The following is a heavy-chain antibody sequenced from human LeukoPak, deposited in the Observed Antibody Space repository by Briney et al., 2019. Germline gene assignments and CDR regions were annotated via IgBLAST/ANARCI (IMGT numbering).Heavy chain of an antibody. CDR3: GMFGGNSLMISYYGMDV. CDR2: ISSSGSTI. Sequence: GGSLRLSCAASGFTFSSYEMNWVRQAPGKGLEWVSYISSSGSTIYYADSVKGRFTISRDNAKNSLYLQMNSLRAEDTAVYYCGMFGGNSLMISYYGMDVWGQGTTVTVSS. D-gene: IGHD4-23*01. J-gene: IGHJ6*02. V-gene: IGHV3-48*03. CDR1: GFTFSSYE.